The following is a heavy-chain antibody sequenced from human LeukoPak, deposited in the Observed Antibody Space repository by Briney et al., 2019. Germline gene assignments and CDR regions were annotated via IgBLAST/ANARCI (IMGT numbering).Heavy chain of an antibody. V-gene: IGHV3-48*04. J-gene: IGHJ6*03. D-gene: IGHD6-25*01. CDR1: GFTFSSYS. CDR3: SVSPGSYYYMDV. Sequence: GGSLRLSCAASGFTFSSYSMNWVRQAPGKGLEWVSYISSSSSTIYYADSVKGRFTISRDNAKNSLYLQMNSLRAEDTAVYYCSVSPGSYYYMDVWGKGTTVTVSS. CDR2: ISSSSSTI.